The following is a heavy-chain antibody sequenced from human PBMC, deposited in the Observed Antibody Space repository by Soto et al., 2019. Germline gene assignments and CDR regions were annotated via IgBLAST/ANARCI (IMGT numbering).Heavy chain of an antibody. CDR1: GFTFSTYA. V-gene: IGHV3-64*01. CDR3: ASVCSTTSCYGAFDI. Sequence: EVQLVESGGGLVQPGGSLRLSCAASGFTFSTYAMHWVRQAPGKGLEYVSLISGDGRSTYYANSVKGRFTISRDNSKNTLYLQMGSLRAEDMAVYYCASVCSTTSCYGAFDIWGQGTMVIVSS. J-gene: IGHJ3*02. D-gene: IGHD2-2*01. CDR2: ISGDGRST.